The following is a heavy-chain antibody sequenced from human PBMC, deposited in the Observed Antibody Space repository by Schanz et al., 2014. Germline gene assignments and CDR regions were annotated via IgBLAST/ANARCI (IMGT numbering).Heavy chain of an antibody. J-gene: IGHJ3*02. Sequence: VQLVESGGGLVQPGGSLRLSCAGSGFTFSNYAIHWVRQAPGKGLEWVGVISSDGNQQYYVDSVRGRFTMSRDNSKNALYLQMDSLRAEDTAVYYCARGIITMVRGGDVGAFDIWGQGTMVTVSS. CDR3: ARGIITMVRGGDVGAFDI. D-gene: IGHD3-10*01. V-gene: IGHV3-30*04. CDR1: GFTFSNYA. CDR2: ISSDGNQQ.